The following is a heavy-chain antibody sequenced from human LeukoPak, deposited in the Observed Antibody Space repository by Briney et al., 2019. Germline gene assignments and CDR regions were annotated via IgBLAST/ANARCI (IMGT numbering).Heavy chain of an antibody. V-gene: IGHV3-30-3*01. J-gene: IGHJ4*02. CDR3: ARGDYYDSSGYAPYSFDF. CDR1: GFTFSSYA. CDR2: ISSDGSNK. Sequence: GRSLRLSCAASGFTFSSYAMHWVRQAPGKGLEWVAVISSDGSNKYYADSVKGRFTISRDNSKNTLYLQMNSLRAEDTAVYYCARGDYYDSSGYAPYSFDFWGQGTLVTVPS. D-gene: IGHD3-22*01.